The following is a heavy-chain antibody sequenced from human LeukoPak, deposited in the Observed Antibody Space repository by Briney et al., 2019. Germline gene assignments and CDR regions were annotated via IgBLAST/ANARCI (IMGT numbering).Heavy chain of an antibody. J-gene: IGHJ5*02. V-gene: IGHV4-39*01. CDR1: GGSISSSSYY. D-gene: IGHD6-19*01. CDR3: ARQPVRIAVAGRNWFDP. CDR2: MYYSGST. Sequence: SETLSLTCTVSGGSISSSSYYWGWIRQPPGKGLEWIGSMYYSGSTYYNPSLKSRVTISVDTSKNQFSLKLSSVTAADTAVYYCARQPVRIAVAGRNWFDPWGQGTLATVSS.